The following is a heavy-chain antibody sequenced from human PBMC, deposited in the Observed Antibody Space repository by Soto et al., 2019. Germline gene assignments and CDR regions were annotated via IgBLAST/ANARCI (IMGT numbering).Heavy chain of an antibody. V-gene: IGHV4-59*01. Sequence: SETLSLTCTISGGSISVYYWSWIRQSPRQGLEWIGYVYDNGRPYYSPSLKSRVTISADTSKNQTSLKLTSATAADTAGYYCARGVGSSPPRYWGRGTLVTVSS. CDR1: GGSISVYY. D-gene: IGHD3-9*01. CDR2: VYDNGRP. CDR3: ARGVGSSPPRY. J-gene: IGHJ4*02.